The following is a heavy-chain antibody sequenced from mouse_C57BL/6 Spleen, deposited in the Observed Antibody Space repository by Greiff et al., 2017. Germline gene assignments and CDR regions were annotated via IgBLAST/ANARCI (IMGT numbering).Heavy chain of an antibody. J-gene: IGHJ4*01. V-gene: IGHV1-64*01. D-gene: IGHD2-12*01. CDR2: IHPNSGST. Sequence: QVQLQQPGAELVKPGASVKLSCKASGYTFTSYWMPWVKQRPGQGLEWIGMIHPNSGSTNYNEKFKSKATLTVDKSSSTAYMQLSSLTSEDSAVYYCASPLRRDAMDYWGQGTSVTVSS. CDR1: GYTFTSYW. CDR3: ASPLRRDAMDY.